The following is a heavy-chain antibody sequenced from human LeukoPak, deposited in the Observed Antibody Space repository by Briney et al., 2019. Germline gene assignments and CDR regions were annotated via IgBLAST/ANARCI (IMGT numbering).Heavy chain of an antibody. J-gene: IGHJ4*02. CDR2: ISYDGSSK. CDR3: AKDGGKAAAGTFDY. Sequence: GRSLRLSCAASGFTFSTYGMHWVRQAPGKGLEWAAVISYDGSSKFYTDSVKGRFTISRDNSKYTLYLQMNSLRPEDTAVYYCAKDGGKAAAGTFDYWGQGTLVTVSS. CDR1: GFTFSTYG. V-gene: IGHV3-30*18. D-gene: IGHD6-13*01.